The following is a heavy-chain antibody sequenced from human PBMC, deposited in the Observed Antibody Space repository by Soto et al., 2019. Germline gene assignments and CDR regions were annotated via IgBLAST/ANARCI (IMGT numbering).Heavy chain of an antibody. Sequence: EVQLLESGGGLVQPGGSLRLSCAASGFTFSHYSMNWVRQAPGKGLEWVSSISSTSTYIYYTDSVRGRFTISRDNAKNSLFLEMNSLRAEDTAVYHCARTYGDSTPFYFDSWGQGTLVTVSS. D-gene: IGHD4-17*01. J-gene: IGHJ4*02. V-gene: IGHV3-21*01. CDR1: GFTFSHYS. CDR2: ISSTSTYI. CDR3: ARTYGDSTPFYFDS.